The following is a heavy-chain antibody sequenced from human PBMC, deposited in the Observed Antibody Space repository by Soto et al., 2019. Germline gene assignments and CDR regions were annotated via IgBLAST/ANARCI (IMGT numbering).Heavy chain of an antibody. V-gene: IGHV4-31*03. J-gene: IGHJ4*02. CDR2: LYYSGST. CDR3: ATTKRHCSGGSCYSVGYYFDY. D-gene: IGHD2-15*01. CDR1: GGSISSGGYY. Sequence: QVQLQESGPGLVKPSQTLSLTCTVSGGSISSGGYYWSWIRQHPGKGLEWIGYLYYSGSTYYNPYLKSRVTISVDTSKTQFSLQLSSVAAAATIVYYCATTKRHCSGGSCYSVGYYFDYWGQGTLVTVSS.